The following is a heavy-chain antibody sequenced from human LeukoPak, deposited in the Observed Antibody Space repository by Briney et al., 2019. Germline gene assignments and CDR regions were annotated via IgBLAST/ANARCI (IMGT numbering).Heavy chain of an antibody. CDR2: IYYNGNT. CDR3: ARVVSGSGSYFHYYYMDV. D-gene: IGHD3-10*01. J-gene: IGHJ6*03. CDR1: GGSITNNSYY. Sequence: SETLSLTCSVSGGSITNNSYYWAWIRQPPGKGLEWIGNIYYNGNTYYNSSLKSRVTISVDTSKNQFSLKLSSVTAADTAVYYCARVVSGSGSYFHYYYMDVWGKGTTVTISS. V-gene: IGHV4-39*07.